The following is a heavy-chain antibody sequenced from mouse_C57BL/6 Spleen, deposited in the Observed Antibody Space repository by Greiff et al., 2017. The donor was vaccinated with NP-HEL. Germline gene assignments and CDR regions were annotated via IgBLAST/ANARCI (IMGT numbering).Heavy chain of an antibody. CDR1: GFSFNTYA. D-gene: IGHD2-3*01. CDR3: VRHYDGYYESMDY. CDR2: IRSKSNNYAT. V-gene: IGHV10-1*01. J-gene: IGHJ4*01. Sequence: DVKLVESGGGLVQPKGSLKLSCAASGFSFNTYAMNWVRQAPGKGLEWVARIRSKSNNYATYYADSVKDRFTISRDDSESMLYLQMNNLKTEDTAMYYCVRHYDGYYESMDYWGQGTSVTVSS.